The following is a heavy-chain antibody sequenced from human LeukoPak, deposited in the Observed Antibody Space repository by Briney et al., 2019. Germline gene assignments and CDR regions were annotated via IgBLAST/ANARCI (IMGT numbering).Heavy chain of an antibody. CDR3: AKITHYDILTGDFDY. Sequence: QSGGSLRLSCAASGFTFSSYAMSWVRQAPGKGLEWVSAISGSGGSTYYADSVKGRFTISRDNSKNTLYLQMNSLRAEDTAVYYCAKITHYDILTGDFDYWGQGTLVTVSS. CDR1: GFTFSSYA. J-gene: IGHJ4*02. V-gene: IGHV3-23*01. CDR2: ISGSGGST. D-gene: IGHD3-9*01.